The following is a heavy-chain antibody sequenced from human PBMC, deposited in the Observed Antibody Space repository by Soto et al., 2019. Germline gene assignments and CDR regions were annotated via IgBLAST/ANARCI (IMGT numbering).Heavy chain of an antibody. CDR2: ISWNSASI. CDR3: AKDKASITHAVDL. D-gene: IGHD3-10*01. V-gene: IGHV3-9*01. CDR1: GFTFDDYA. J-gene: IGHJ3*01. Sequence: EVQLVESVGGLVQPGRSLRLSCAASGFTFDDYAMHWVRQAPGKGLEWVSGISWNSASIGYADSVKGRFPISRDNAKHSLYLQMNSLRAEDTALYYCAKDKASITHAVDLWGQGTMVTVSS.